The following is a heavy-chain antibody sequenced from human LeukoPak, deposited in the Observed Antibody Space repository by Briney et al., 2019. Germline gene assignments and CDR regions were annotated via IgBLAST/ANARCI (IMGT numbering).Heavy chain of an antibody. V-gene: IGHV3-23*01. CDR3: AKDRYSSNWLGAFDY. D-gene: IGHD6-13*01. Sequence: GRSLRLSCAASGFTFSSYTMNWVRQAPGKGLEWVSAISGSGSNIYYADSVKGRFSISRDNSTNTVYLQMNSLRAEDTAVYYCAKDRYSSNWLGAFDYWGQGSLVTVSS. J-gene: IGHJ4*02. CDR1: GFTFSSYT. CDR2: ISGSGSNI.